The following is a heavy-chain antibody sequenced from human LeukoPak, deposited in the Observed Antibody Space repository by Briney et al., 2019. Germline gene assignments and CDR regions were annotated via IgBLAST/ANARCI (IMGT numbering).Heavy chain of an antibody. V-gene: IGHV1-2*02. D-gene: IGHD5-18*01. CDR1: GYTFTGYY. J-gene: IGHJ4*02. CDR3: ARTPFGYTYGYFDN. Sequence: ASVTVSCKASGYTFTGYYMHWVRQAPGQGLEWMGWINPHSGGTNYAQKFQGRVTMTRDTSISTTYMEVSRLRSDDTAVYYCARTPFGYTYGYFDNWGQGTLVTVSS. CDR2: INPHSGGT.